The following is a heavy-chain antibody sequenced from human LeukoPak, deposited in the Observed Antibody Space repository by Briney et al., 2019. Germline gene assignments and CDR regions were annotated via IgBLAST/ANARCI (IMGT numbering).Heavy chain of an antibody. V-gene: IGHV3-48*01. CDR2: ISSSSSTI. CDR1: GFSFSSYA. D-gene: IGHD6-13*01. CDR3: ARDTPLVQYYYYYMDV. Sequence: GGSLRLSCATSGFSFSSYAMSWVRQAPGKGLEWVSYISSSSSTIYYADSVKGRFTISRDNAKNSLYLQMNSLRAEDTAVYYCARDTPLVQYYYYYMDVWGKGTTVTVSS. J-gene: IGHJ6*03.